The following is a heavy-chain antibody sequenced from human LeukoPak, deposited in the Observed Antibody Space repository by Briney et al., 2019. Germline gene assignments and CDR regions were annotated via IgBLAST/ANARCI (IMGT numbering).Heavy chain of an antibody. D-gene: IGHD2-15*01. CDR3: ASVSGGTEYYFDY. V-gene: IGHV3-23*01. J-gene: IGHJ4*02. CDR2: ISGSGGT. CDR1: GFTFSSYA. Sequence: GGSLRLSCAGSGFTFSSYAMTWVRQAPGKGLEWVSTISGSGGTFYADSVRGRFTVSRDNSKNTLYLQMNSLRAEDTAVYYCASVSGGTEYYFDYWGQGTLVTVSS.